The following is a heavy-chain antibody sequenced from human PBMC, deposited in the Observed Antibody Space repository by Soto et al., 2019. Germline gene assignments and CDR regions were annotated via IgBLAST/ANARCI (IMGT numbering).Heavy chain of an antibody. J-gene: IGHJ4*02. CDR3: ARRPLVRGIIPYYFDS. D-gene: IGHD3-10*01. Sequence: QLQLQESGPGLVKPSETLSLTCTVSGGYINNSSFYWGWVRQPPGKRLEWIGSIYYSGSAYYNPSLKSRLTISVDTTKNQFSLNLSSGTAADTAVYFCARRPLVRGIIPYYFDSWGQGTLVTVSS. CDR2: IYYSGSA. CDR1: GGYINNSSFY. V-gene: IGHV4-39*01.